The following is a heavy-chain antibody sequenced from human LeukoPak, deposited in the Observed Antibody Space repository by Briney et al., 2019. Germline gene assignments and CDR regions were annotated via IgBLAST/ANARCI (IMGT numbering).Heavy chain of an antibody. CDR3: ARCMVRGANRGYYYYGMDV. J-gene: IGHJ6*02. D-gene: IGHD3-10*01. CDR2: ISAYNGNT. V-gene: IGHV1-18*04. CDR1: GYTFTGYY. Sequence: GASVKVSCKASGYTFTGYYMHWVRQAPGQGLEWMGWISAYNGNTNYAQKLQGRVTMTTDTSTSTAYMELRSLRSDDTAVYYCARCMVRGANRGYYYYGMDVWGQGTTVTVSS.